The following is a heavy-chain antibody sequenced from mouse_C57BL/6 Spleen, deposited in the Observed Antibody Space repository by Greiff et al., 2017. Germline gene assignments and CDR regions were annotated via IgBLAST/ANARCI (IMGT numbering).Heavy chain of an antibody. CDR3: TDDYDGFAY. J-gene: IGHJ3*01. D-gene: IGHD2-4*01. CDR2: IRLKSDNYAT. V-gene: IGHV6-3*01. CDR1: GFTFSNYW. Sequence: EVKLVESGGGLVQPGGSMKLSCVASGFTFSNYWMNWVRQSPEKGLEWVAQIRLKSDNYATHYAESVKGRFTISRDDSKSGVYLQMNNLRAEDTGIYYCTDDYDGFAYWGQGTLVTVSA.